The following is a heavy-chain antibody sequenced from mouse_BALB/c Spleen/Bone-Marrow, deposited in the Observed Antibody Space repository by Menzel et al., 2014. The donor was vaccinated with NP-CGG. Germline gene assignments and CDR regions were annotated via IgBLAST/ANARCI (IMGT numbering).Heavy chain of an antibody. Sequence: VKLVESGAELVKPGASVKLSCKASGYTFTSYYMYWVKQRPGQGLEWIGEINPSNGGTNFNEKFKSKATLTVDKSSSTAYMQLSSLTSEDSAVYYCTGSTMITYFDYWGQGTTLTVSS. J-gene: IGHJ2*01. CDR3: TGSTMITYFDY. V-gene: IGHV1S81*02. CDR1: GYTFTSYY. D-gene: IGHD2-4*01. CDR2: INPSNGGT.